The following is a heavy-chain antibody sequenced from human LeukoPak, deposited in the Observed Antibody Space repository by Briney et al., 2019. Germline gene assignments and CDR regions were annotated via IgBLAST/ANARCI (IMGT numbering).Heavy chain of an antibody. D-gene: IGHD5-18*01. V-gene: IGHV3-30-3*01. CDR1: GFTFSSYE. CDR3: ARDSGRGYSYGTVDY. Sequence: GGSLRLSCAASGFTFSSYEMNWVRQAPGKGLEWVAVISYDGSNKYYADSVKGRFTISRDNSKNTLYLQMNSLRAEDTAVYYCARDSGRGYSYGTVDYWGQGTLVTVSS. J-gene: IGHJ4*02. CDR2: ISYDGSNK.